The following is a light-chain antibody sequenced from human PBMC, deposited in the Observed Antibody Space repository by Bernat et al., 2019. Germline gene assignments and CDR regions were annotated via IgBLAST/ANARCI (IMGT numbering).Light chain of an antibody. CDR2: GAS. V-gene: IGKV1-16*01. Sequence: DIQMTQSPSSLSASVGDRVTITCRATQAISKYLAWVQQKPGKAPKSLIYGASTLFSGVPSRFSGSGSETDFTLTISSLQPEDSATCYCQQYDRYPLAFGGGTKVEVK. J-gene: IGKJ4*01. CDR1: QAISKY. CDR3: QQYDRYPLA.